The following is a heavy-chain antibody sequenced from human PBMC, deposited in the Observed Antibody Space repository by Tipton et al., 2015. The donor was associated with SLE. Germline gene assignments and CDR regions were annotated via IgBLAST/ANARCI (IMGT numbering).Heavy chain of an antibody. CDR2: IYTSGST. D-gene: IGHD3-10*01. Sequence: TLSLTCTVSGGSISSGSYYWSWIRQPAGKGLEWIGYIYTSGSTNYNPSLKSQVTISVDTSKNQFSLKLSSVTAADTAVYYCARTTRGGFDPWGQGTLVTVSS. CDR1: GGSISSGSYY. CDR3: ARTTRGGFDP. J-gene: IGHJ5*02. V-gene: IGHV4-61*09.